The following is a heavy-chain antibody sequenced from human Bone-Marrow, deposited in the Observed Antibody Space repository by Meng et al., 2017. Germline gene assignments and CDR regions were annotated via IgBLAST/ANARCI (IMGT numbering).Heavy chain of an antibody. CDR1: GFTFSSYA. Sequence: GESLKISCAASGFTFSSYAMHWVRQAPGKGLEWVAVISYDGSNKYYADSVKGRFTISRDNSKNTRYLQMNSLRTEDTAVCYCARDVDDILTGDYYFDYWGQGTLVTVSS. V-gene: IGHV3-30*04. CDR3: ARDVDDILTGDYYFDY. CDR2: ISYDGSNK. J-gene: IGHJ4*02. D-gene: IGHD3-9*01.